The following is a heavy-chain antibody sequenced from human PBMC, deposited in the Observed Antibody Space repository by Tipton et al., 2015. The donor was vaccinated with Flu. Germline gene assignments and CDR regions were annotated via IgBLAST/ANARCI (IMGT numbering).Heavy chain of an antibody. D-gene: IGHD4/OR15-4a*01. V-gene: IGHV3-23*01. CDR1: GFTFSSYA. J-gene: IGHJ5*02. Sequence: SLRLSCAASGFTFSSYAMNWVRQAPGKGLEWVSYISGSGGSTYYADSAKGRFTVSRDTSKNTLYLRMNSLRAEDTAVYFCAKGTNYVPYNWLDPWGQGTLVTVSS. CDR2: ISGSGGST. CDR3: AKGTNYVPYNWLDP.